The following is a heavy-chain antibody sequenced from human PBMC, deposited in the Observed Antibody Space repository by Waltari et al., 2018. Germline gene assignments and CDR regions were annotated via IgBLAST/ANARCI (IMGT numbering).Heavy chain of an antibody. CDR2: SRNKANSYTT. CDR1: GFTFSDHY. CDR3: AKDFYSSGWPAFDY. V-gene: IGHV3-72*01. D-gene: IGHD6-19*01. Sequence: EVQLVESGGGLVQPGGSLRLSCAASGFTFSDHYMDWVRQAPGKGLEWLGRSRNKANSYTTEYAASVKGRFIVSRDDSKNSLFLQMNSLRAEDTAVYYCAKDFYSSGWPAFDYWGQGTLVTVSS. J-gene: IGHJ4*02.